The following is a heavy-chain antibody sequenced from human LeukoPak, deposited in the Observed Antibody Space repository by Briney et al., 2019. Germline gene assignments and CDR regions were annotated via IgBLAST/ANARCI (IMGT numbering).Heavy chain of an antibody. V-gene: IGHV3-21*01. CDR3: ARVSRAVTYYYYYYMDV. CDR1: GFSFSSYN. D-gene: IGHD4-11*01. Sequence: GGSLRLSCAASGFSFSSYNMNWVRQAPGKGLEWVSSISSSSSYIYYADSVKGRFTISRDNAKNSLYLQMNSLRAEDTAVYYCARVSRAVTYYYYYYMDVWGKGTTVTVSS. CDR2: ISSSSSYI. J-gene: IGHJ6*03.